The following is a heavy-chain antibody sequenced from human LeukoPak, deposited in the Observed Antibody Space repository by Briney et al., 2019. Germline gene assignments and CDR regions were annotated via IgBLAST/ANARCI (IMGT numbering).Heavy chain of an antibody. Sequence: SETLSLTXTVSGGSISSYYWSWIRQPPGKGLEWIGYIYYSGSTNYNPSLKSRVTISVDTSKNQFSLKLSSVTAADTAVYYCARNGRYSSGWYYDLWGRGTLVTVSS. CDR1: GGSISSYY. CDR3: ARNGRYSSGWYYDL. V-gene: IGHV4-59*01. CDR2: IYYSGST. D-gene: IGHD6-19*01. J-gene: IGHJ2*01.